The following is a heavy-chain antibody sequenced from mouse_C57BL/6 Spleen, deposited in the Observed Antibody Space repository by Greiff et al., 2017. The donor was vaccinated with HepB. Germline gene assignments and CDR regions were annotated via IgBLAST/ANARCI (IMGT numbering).Heavy chain of an antibody. J-gene: IGHJ4*01. V-gene: IGHV1-59*01. CDR2: IDPSDSYT. D-gene: IGHD4-1*01. CDR3: AREEVTGY. CDR1: GYTFTSYW. Sequence: QVQLKQPGAELVRPGTSVKLSCKASGYTFTSYWMHWVKQRPGQGLEWIGVIDPSDSYTNYNQKFKGKATLTVDTSSSTAYMQLSSLTSEDSAVYYCAREEVTGYWGQGTSVTVSS.